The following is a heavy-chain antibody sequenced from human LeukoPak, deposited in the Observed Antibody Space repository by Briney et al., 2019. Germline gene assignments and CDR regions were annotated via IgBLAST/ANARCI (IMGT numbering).Heavy chain of an antibody. CDR1: GFTFSSYS. CDR2: ISSSSSYI. J-gene: IGHJ5*02. D-gene: IGHD2-15*01. CDR3: ARDDGYCSGGSCYSLRGFDP. Sequence: GGSLRLSCAASGFTFSSYSMNWVRQAPGKGLEWVSSISSSSSYIYYADSVSDQFTIYRDNAKNSLYLQMNSLRAEDTAVYYCARDDGYCSGGSCYSLRGFDPWGQGTLVTVSS. V-gene: IGHV3-21*01.